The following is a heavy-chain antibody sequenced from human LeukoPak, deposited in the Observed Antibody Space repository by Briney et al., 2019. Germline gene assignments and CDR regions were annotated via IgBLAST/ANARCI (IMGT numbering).Heavy chain of an antibody. CDR1: GFTFSNYA. CDR2: IWYDRSNE. J-gene: IGHJ4*02. D-gene: IGHD3-9*01. Sequence: GGSLRLSCATSGFTFSNYAMHWVRQAPGKGLEWVAIIWYDRSNEYYVDSVKGRFIISRDNSKSTLFLQMNTLRVEDTAVYYCVRDRKIDVLTGYPSWGLDYWGQGTLVAVSS. CDR3: VRDRKIDVLTGYPSWGLDY. V-gene: IGHV3-33*01.